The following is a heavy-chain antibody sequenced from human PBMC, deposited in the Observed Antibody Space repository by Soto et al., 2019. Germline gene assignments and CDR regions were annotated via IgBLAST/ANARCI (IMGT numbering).Heavy chain of an antibody. CDR1: GFTFSNYA. Sequence: EVQLVESGGGLVQPGGSLRLPCAASGFTFSNYAMDWVRQAPGKVLEYVSGISSNGVGTYYANSVKDRFTISRDNSKNTLYLQMGSLRAEDMAVYYCARREQSDYYYMDVWGKGTSVTVSS. D-gene: IGHD6-19*01. CDR3: ARREQSDYYYMDV. CDR2: ISSNGVGT. J-gene: IGHJ6*03. V-gene: IGHV3-64*01.